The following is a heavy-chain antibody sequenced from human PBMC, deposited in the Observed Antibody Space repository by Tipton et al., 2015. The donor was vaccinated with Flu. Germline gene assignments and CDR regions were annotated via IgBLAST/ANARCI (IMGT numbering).Heavy chain of an antibody. D-gene: IGHD1-1*01. CDR3: CRDRDWSADY. Sequence: SLRLSCTTSGFSFRDHNMHWVRQAPGKGLEWVGLIKSKVNGGTTEYAASVKGRFTISRDDSKNIASLQMNSLKTEDTAVYYCCRDRDWSADYWGQGILVTVSS. CDR1: GFSFRDHN. CDR2: IKSKVNGGTT. V-gene: IGHV3-49*04. J-gene: IGHJ4*02.